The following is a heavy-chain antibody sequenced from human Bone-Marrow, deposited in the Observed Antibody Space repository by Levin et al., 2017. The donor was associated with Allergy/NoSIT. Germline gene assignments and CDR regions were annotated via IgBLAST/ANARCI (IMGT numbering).Heavy chain of an antibody. D-gene: IGHD6-13*01. CDR1: GGSIINGGYY. CDR2: LYYSGRT. Sequence: PSETLSLTCTVSGGSIINGGYYWSWIRQHPGTGLEWISFLYYSGRTYYNPSLKSRFTISVDTSQNQFSLKPTSVTAADTAVYYCASGNSSSWFDYWGRGTLVTVSS. V-gene: IGHV4-31*03. CDR3: ASGNSSSWFDY. J-gene: IGHJ4*02.